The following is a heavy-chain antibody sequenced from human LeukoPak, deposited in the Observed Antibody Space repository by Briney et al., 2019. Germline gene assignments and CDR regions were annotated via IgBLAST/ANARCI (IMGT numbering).Heavy chain of an antibody. J-gene: IGHJ6*03. D-gene: IGHD1/OR15-1a*01. CDR3: ARHREEHDSPTPDHFYYYMDV. Sequence: GESLKISCKASGYNFGNYWIGWVRQMPGKGLEWMGIIYPGDSDTRYRPSFQGQVTISADTSIRTAYLHWSSLKASDSGMYFCARHREEHDSPTPDHFYYYMDVWGKGTTVTVSS. CDR1: GYNFGNYW. CDR2: IYPGDSDT. V-gene: IGHV5-51*01.